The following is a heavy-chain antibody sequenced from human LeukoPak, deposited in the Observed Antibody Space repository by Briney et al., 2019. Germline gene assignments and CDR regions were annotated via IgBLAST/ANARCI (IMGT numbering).Heavy chain of an antibody. Sequence: PEGSLRLSCAASGFTFRTYAMSWVRQAPGKGLEWVSGISGSDGSTYYADPVKGRFTISRDNSKNTVYLQMNSLRAEDTAVYYCAKARRSACSSTSCYPFDYWGQGTLVTVSS. J-gene: IGHJ4*02. V-gene: IGHV3-23*01. CDR2: ISGSDGST. CDR1: GFTFRTYA. D-gene: IGHD2-2*01. CDR3: AKARRSACSSTSCYPFDY.